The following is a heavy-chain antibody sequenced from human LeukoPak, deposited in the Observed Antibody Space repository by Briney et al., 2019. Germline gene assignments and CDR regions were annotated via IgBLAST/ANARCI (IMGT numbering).Heavy chain of an antibody. Sequence: PGGSLRLSCAASGFTVSSNYMNWVRQAPGKGLEWVSMIYPNGNTFYTDSVKGRFTISRDNSKNTLYLQMNSLRAEDTAVYYCAKGPGVVPAAKVHFDYWGQGTLVTVSS. V-gene: IGHV3-66*01. CDR1: GFTVSSNY. CDR3: AKGPGVVPAAKVHFDY. CDR2: IYPNGNT. J-gene: IGHJ4*02. D-gene: IGHD2-2*01.